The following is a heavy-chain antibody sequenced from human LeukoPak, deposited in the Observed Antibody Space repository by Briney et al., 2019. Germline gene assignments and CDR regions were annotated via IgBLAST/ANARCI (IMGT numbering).Heavy chain of an antibody. CDR2: INPSSGGT. V-gene: IGHV1-2*02. CDR1: GYTFTGYY. J-gene: IGHJ5*02. D-gene: IGHD4-17*01. Sequence: ASVKVSCKASGYTFTGYYMHWVRQAPGQGLEWMGWINPSSGGTNYAQKFQGRVTMTRDTSISTAYMELSRLRSDDTAVYYCARDSTVTTLPFDPWGQGTLVTVSS. CDR3: ARDSTVTTLPFDP.